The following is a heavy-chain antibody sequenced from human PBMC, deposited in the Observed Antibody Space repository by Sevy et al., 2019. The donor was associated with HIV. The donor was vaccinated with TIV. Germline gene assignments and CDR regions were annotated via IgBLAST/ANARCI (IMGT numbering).Heavy chain of an antibody. Sequence: GASVKVSCAASGFTFSDYFMSWIRQAPGKGLEWISYISLSGSTIYYADSVKGRFTISRDNAKNSLYLQMNSLRAEDTAVYYCARENRHCTNGICYGYYGMDVWGQGTTVTVSS. CDR3: ARENRHCTNGICYGYYGMDV. V-gene: IGHV3-11*01. J-gene: IGHJ6*02. CDR1: GFTFSDYF. CDR2: ISLSGSTI. D-gene: IGHD2-8*01.